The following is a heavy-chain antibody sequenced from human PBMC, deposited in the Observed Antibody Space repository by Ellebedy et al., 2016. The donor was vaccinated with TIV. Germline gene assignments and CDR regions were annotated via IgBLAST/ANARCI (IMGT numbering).Heavy chain of an antibody. D-gene: IGHD3-3*01. CDR3: ARAQYFDLRNGGPDWFNP. Sequence: GGSLRLXXAASGFTFSGYWMSWVRQAPGKGLEWVANIKQDGNEKHYVDSVKGRFTISRDNAKNSLYLQMNSLRAEDTAVYYCARAQYFDLRNGGPDWFNPWGQGTQVTVSS. V-gene: IGHV3-7*01. CDR2: IKQDGNEK. J-gene: IGHJ5*02. CDR1: GFTFSGYW.